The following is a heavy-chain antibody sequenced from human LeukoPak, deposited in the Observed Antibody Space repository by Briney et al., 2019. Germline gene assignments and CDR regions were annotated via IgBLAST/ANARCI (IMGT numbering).Heavy chain of an antibody. V-gene: IGHV5-51*01. J-gene: IGHJ4*02. Sequence: GESLKISCKGSGYSFTSYWIGWVRQMPGKGLEWMGIIYPGDSDTRYSPTFQGQVTISADKSISTAYLQWSSLKASDTAMYYCARRAYYYDSSGYYYVGAKDRGYYFDYWGQGTLVTVSS. CDR2: IYPGDSDT. CDR3: ARRAYYYDSSGYYYVGAKDRGYYFDY. D-gene: IGHD3-22*01. CDR1: GYSFTSYW.